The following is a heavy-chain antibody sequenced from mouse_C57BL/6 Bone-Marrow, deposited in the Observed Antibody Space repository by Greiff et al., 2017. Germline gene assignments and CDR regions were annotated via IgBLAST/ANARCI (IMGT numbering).Heavy chain of an antibody. Sequence: VQLQQPGAELVQPGASVKMSCKASGYTFTSYWITWVKQRPGQGLEWIGDIYPGSGSTNSNEKFKSKATLTVDTSSSTAYMQLSSLTSEDSAVYYCARGDYGSEVWDAGTTVTVSS. V-gene: IGHV1-55*01. CDR2: IYPGSGST. CDR1: GYTFTSYW. J-gene: IGHJ1*01. D-gene: IGHD1-1*01. CDR3: ARGDYGSEV.